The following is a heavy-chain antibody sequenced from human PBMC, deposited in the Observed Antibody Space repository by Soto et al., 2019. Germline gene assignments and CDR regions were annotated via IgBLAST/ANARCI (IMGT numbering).Heavy chain of an antibody. V-gene: IGHV4-59*01. CDR2: IYDSGRT. Sequence: PSETLSLTCSVSGDSIRNYYWSWIRQPPGKGPEWIGYIYDSGRTNYNPSLKSRVTISVDTSKNQFSLKLSSVTAADTAVYYCARGRKDSSGYLYYFDYWGQGTLVTVSS. CDR3: ARGRKDSSGYLYYFDY. J-gene: IGHJ4*01. CDR1: GDSIRNYY. D-gene: IGHD3-22*01.